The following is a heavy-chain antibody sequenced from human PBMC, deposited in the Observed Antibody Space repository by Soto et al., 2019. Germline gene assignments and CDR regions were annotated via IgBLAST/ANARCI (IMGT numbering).Heavy chain of an antibody. CDR3: ARRAVAGTSWFDP. CDR1: GGSISTSNW. Sequence: ASETLSLTCAVSGGSISTSNWWNWVRQPPGKGLEWIGEIYYSGRTNFNPSLKSRVTISIDKSKNQVSLRLSSVTAADTAVYYCARRAVAGTSWFDPWGQGTQVTVSS. J-gene: IGHJ5*02. CDR2: IYYSGRT. V-gene: IGHV4-4*02. D-gene: IGHD6-19*01.